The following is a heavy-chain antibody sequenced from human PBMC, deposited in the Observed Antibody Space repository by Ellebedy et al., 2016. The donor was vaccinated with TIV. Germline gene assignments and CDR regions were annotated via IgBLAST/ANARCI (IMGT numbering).Heavy chain of an antibody. Sequence: GESLKISXAASGFTFRNYWMGWVRQAPGKGLEWVANINEDGSERYNVDSVKGRFTISRDNTKNSLYLQMNSLRDEDTAVYYCAKHGPYVFDIWGQGTMVTVSS. CDR3: AKHGPYVFDI. J-gene: IGHJ3*02. CDR1: GFTFRNYW. V-gene: IGHV3-7*01. CDR2: INEDGSER.